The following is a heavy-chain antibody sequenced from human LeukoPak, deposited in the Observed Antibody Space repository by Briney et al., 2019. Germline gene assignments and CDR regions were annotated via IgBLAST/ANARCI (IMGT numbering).Heavy chain of an antibody. Sequence: PGRSLRLSCTASGFTFGDYAMSWFRQAPGKGLEWVGFIRSKAYGGTTEYAASVKGRFTISRDNAKNSLYLQMNSLRAEDTAVYYCARDRRIVVAGNRRRGYYIDVWGKGTTVTVSS. V-gene: IGHV3-49*03. CDR2: IRSKAYGGTT. D-gene: IGHD6-13*01. CDR3: ARDRRIVVAGNRRRGYYIDV. J-gene: IGHJ6*03. CDR1: GFTFGDYA.